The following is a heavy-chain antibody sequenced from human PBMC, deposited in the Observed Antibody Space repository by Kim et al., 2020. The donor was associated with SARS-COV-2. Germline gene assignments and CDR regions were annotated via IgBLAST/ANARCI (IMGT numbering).Heavy chain of an antibody. CDR3: ARADPTYYDILTGYIDY. Sequence: GGSLRLSCAASGFTFSSYSMNWVRQAPGKGLEWVSYISSSSSTIYYADSVKGRFTISRDNAKNSLYLQMNSLRDEDTAVYYCARADPTYYDILTGYIDYWGQGTLVTVSS. V-gene: IGHV3-48*02. CDR2: ISSSSSTI. CDR1: GFTFSSYS. D-gene: IGHD3-9*01. J-gene: IGHJ4*02.